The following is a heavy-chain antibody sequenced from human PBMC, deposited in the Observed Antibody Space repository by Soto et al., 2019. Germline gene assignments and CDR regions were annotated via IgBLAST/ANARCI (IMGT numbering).Heavy chain of an antibody. J-gene: IGHJ6*02. V-gene: IGHV3-33*01. CDR1: GFTFSTYG. Sequence: QVQLVESWGAAVQPGRSLRLSCVGSGFTFSTYGMHWVLRAPGKGLEWVAVQWFDGSNKFHTDSVQGRFTISRDNSQNTVYLHMNSLRAEDTAVYYCARDVGDVMSTSQGHGMDVWGQWTTVTVSS. CDR3: ARDVGDVMSTSQGHGMDV. CDR2: QWFDGSNK. D-gene: IGHD3-16*01.